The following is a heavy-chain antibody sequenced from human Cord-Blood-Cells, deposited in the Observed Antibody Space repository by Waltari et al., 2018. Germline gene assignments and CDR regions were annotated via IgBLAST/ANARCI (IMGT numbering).Heavy chain of an antibody. Sequence: QVQLVQSGAEVKKPGSSVKVSCKASGGTFSSYAISWVRQAPGQGLEWMGGIIPIFGTANYAQKFQGRVTITAGKSTSTAYMELSSVRSEDTAVDYCAREEESGSYQIDYWGQGALVTVSS. CDR2: IIPIFGTA. J-gene: IGHJ4*02. CDR3: AREEESGSYQIDY. CDR1: GGTFSSYA. D-gene: IGHD1-26*01. V-gene: IGHV1-69*06.